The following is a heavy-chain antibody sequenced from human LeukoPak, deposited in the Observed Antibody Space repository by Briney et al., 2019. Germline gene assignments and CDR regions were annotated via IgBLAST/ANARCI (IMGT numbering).Heavy chain of an antibody. CDR2: ISSNSGNI. V-gene: IGHV3-9*01. CDR3: GKDIFASDYYDSGGYTLDY. CDR1: GFSFDDYA. D-gene: IGHD3-22*01. Sequence: GRSLRLSCAASGFSFDDYAMHWVRQAPGKGLEWVSGISSNSGNIGYADSVKGRFTISRDNAKNYLYLQMSSLSTEDTALYYCGKDIFASDYYDSGGYTLDYRGQGTLVTVSS. J-gene: IGHJ4*02.